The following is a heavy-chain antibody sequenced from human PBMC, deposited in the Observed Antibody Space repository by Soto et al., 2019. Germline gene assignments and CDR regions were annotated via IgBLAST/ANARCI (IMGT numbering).Heavy chain of an antibody. J-gene: IGHJ4*02. CDR1: GFSFSNKA. D-gene: IGHD2-21*01. CDR2: ISGNGVST. V-gene: IGHV3-23*01. Sequence: EVLLLESGGGLVQPGGSLRLSCAASGFSFSNKAMSWVRQAPGKGLEWVSIISGNGVSTYYTDSLKGRFTISRDNSKNMVYLEMNSLRVEDTDVYYCAKENGFQFINLGASGFDYWGQGSLVSVSS. CDR3: AKENGFQFINLGASGFDY.